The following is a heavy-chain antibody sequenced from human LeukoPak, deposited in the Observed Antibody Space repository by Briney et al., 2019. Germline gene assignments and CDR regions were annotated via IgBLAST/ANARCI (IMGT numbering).Heavy chain of an antibody. Sequence: GGSLRLSCAASGFTFTNAGIHWVRLAAGKGVEGVSFISHDGTNKYYSDSVDGRFIVSRLNSQNTVYLQMNDLRPEDTATYYCASEDVDTGDFWGQGTLVTVSS. V-gene: IGHV3-30*01. CDR2: ISHDGTNK. CDR3: ASEDVDTGDF. D-gene: IGHD5-18*01. CDR1: GFTFTNAG. J-gene: IGHJ4*02.